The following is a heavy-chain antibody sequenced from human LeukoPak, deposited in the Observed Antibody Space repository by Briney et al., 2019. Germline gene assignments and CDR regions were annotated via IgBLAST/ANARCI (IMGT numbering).Heavy chain of an antibody. Sequence: GGSLRLSCTASGFTFGDYAMSWFRQAPGKGLEWVGFIRSKAYGGTTEYAASVKGRFTISRDDSKSIAYLQMNSLKTEDTAVYYCTRVPDAYCGGDCRDWYFDLWGCGTLVTVSS. J-gene: IGHJ2*01. CDR1: GFTFGDYA. CDR3: TRVPDAYCGGDCRDWYFDL. CDR2: IRSKAYGGTT. V-gene: IGHV3-49*03. D-gene: IGHD2-21*02.